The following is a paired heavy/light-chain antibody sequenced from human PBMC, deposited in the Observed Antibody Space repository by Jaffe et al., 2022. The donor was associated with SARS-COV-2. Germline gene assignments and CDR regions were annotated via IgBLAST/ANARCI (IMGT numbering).Light chain of an antibody. CDR2: SNN. J-gene: IGLJ1*01. Sequence: QSVLTQPPSVSGTPGQKVTISCSGSSSNIGSNIVNWYQQFPGTAPKLLIHSNNQRPSGVPDRFSGSKSGTSASLAISWLPSEDEADYYCAAWDDSLNAYVFGPGTKVTVL. V-gene: IGLV1-44*01. CDR3: AAWDDSLNAYV. CDR1: SSNIGSNI.
Heavy chain of an antibody. CDR1: GYSMTSDHN. V-gene: IGHV4-38-2*02. Sequence: QVQLQESGPGLVKPSETLSLSCTVSGYSMTSDHNWGWIRQPPGKGLEWIGSIFHSGTTYYNPSLKSRVTISEDTSKNQFSLKLGSVTAADTAVYYCVRVKGYNWNDGAGYNWFDPWGQGALVTVSS. CDR2: IFHSGTT. D-gene: IGHD1-20*01. J-gene: IGHJ5*02. CDR3: VRVKGYNWNDGAGYNWFDP.